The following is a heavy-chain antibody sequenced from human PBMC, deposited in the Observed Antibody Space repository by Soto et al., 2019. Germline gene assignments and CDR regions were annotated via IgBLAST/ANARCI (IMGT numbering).Heavy chain of an antibody. Sequence: EVQLVESGGGLVKPGGSLRLSCAASGFTFSNAWMSWVRQAPGKGLEWAGRIKSKTDGGTTDYAAPVKGRFTISRDDSKITLDLEINSLNVAQTDVYYCTIEPAHYDYIWGSYRLAWGYWGQGTLVTVSS. V-gene: IGHV3-15*01. CDR3: TIEPAHYDYIWGSYRLAWGY. J-gene: IGHJ4*02. D-gene: IGHD3-16*02. CDR1: GFTFSNAW. CDR2: IKSKTDGGTT.